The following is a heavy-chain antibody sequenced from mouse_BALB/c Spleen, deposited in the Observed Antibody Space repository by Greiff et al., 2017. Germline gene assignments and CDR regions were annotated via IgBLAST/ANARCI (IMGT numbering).Heavy chain of an antibody. CDR2: ISSGGST. CDR1: GFTFSSYA. D-gene: IGHD2-1*01. J-gene: IGHJ1*01. V-gene: IGHV5-6-5*01. CDR3: ARGKGNYGNYGWYFDV. Sequence: EVKVEESGGGLVKPGGSLKLSCAASGFTFSSYAMSWVRQTPEKRLEWVASISSGGSTYYPDSVKGRFTISRDNARNILYLQMSSLRSEDTAMYYCARGKGNYGNYGWYFDVWGAGTTVTVSS.